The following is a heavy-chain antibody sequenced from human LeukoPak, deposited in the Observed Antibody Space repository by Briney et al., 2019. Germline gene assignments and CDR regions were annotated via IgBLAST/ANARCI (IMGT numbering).Heavy chain of an antibody. CDR3: ARGYWFDP. CDR2: IYFSGNT. J-gene: IGHJ5*02. Sequence: PSDTLSLTCTVSGNSLSTSKSYWGWLRQPPLTGLEWIGSIYFSGNTYYNASLKSRVTISVDTSKNQFSLKLSSVTAADTAVYYCARGYWFDPWGQGTLVTVSS. CDR1: GNSLSTSKSY. V-gene: IGHV4-39*07.